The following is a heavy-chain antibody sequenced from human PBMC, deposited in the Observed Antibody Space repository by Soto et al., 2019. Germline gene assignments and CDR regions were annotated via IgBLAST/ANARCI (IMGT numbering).Heavy chain of an antibody. CDR2: IDPSDSYT. J-gene: IGHJ6*02. D-gene: IGHD6-19*01. CDR1: GYSFTSYW. V-gene: IGHV5-10-1*01. CDR3: ARQGYIAVAGTVYYYYGMDV. Sequence: GESLKISCKGSGYSFTSYWISWVRQMPGKGLEWMGRIDPSDSYTNYSPSFQGHVTISADKSISTAYLQWSSLKASDTAMYYCARQGYIAVAGTVYYYYGMDVWGQRTTVTVSS.